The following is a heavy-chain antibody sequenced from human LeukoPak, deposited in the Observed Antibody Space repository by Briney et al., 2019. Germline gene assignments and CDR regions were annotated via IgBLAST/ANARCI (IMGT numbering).Heavy chain of an antibody. CDR3: ATSESQTRFDY. CDR1: GYSFTSYW. CDR2: IFPGDSDT. J-gene: IGHJ4*02. D-gene: IGHD1/OR15-1a*01. Sequence: GESLKISCKGSGYSFTSYWIGWVRQMPGKGLEWIGIIFPGDSDTTYSPSLQGQVTISADKSINTAYLQWSSLRASDTAMYYCATSESQTRFDYWGQGAPVTVSS. V-gene: IGHV5-51*01.